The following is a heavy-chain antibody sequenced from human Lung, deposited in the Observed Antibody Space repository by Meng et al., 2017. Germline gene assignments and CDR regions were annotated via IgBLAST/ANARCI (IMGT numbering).Heavy chain of an antibody. CDR3: ARGPTTMAHDFDY. CDR2: INHSGST. Sequence: GAGRVKPLTRTSVTCVGSVGSFMDNYWSWIRRTPGKGLGGIGEINHSGSTNYNPSLESRATISVDTSQNNLSLKLSSVTAADSAVYYCARGPTTMAHDFDYWGQGTLVTVSS. V-gene: IGHV4-34*01. J-gene: IGHJ4*02. D-gene: IGHD4-11*01. CDR1: VGSFMDNY.